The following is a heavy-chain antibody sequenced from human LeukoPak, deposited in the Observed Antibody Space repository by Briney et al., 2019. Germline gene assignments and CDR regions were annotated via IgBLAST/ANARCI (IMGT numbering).Heavy chain of an antibody. CDR3: XXXXAXXXXXYXXY. V-gene: IGHV3-20*03. CDR2: INWNGGST. Sequence: XXXXSGFSXDDYDMSWVRHVPGKGLEWVSGINWNGGSTGYADSVKGRFTISRDNAKNSLYLQMNSLRAEDTAVYYXXXXXAXXXXXYXXYWGQGTLVTVSS. CDR1: GFSXDDYD. J-gene: IGHJ4*02.